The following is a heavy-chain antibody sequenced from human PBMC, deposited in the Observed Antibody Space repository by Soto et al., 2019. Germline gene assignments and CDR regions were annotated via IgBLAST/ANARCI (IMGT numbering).Heavy chain of an antibody. J-gene: IGHJ4*02. Sequence: GGSLRLSCAASGFTFSSYAMSWVRQAPGKGLEWVSAISGSGGSTYYADSVKGRFAISRDNSKNTLYLQMNSLRAEDTAVYYFARDIAARPLDYWGQGTLVTVSS. CDR1: GFTFSSYA. D-gene: IGHD6-6*01. CDR3: ARDIAARPLDY. V-gene: IGHV3-23*01. CDR2: ISGSGGST.